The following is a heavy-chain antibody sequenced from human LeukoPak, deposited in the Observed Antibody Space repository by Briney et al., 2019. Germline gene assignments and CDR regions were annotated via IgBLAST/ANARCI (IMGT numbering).Heavy chain of an antibody. V-gene: IGHV3-7*03. D-gene: IGHD6-13*01. CDR3: ARRYSSSWYPNDAFDI. CDR2: IKEDGSEK. CDR1: GFTFSNCW. J-gene: IGHJ3*02. Sequence: GGSLRLSCAASGFTFSNCWMSWVRQAPGKGLEWVANIKEDGSEKYYVESVKGRFTISRDNAKNSLYVQMNSLRAADTAVYYCARRYSSSWYPNDAFDIWGQGTMVTVSS.